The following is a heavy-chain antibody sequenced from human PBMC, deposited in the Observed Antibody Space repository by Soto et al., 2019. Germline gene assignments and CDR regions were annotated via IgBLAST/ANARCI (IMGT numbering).Heavy chain of an antibody. CDR3: ARLPLGYYDSSGSLDY. V-gene: IGHV5-51*01. CDR2: IYPGDSDT. J-gene: IGHJ4*02. D-gene: IGHD3-22*01. Sequence: GESLKISCKGSGYSFTSYWIGWVRQMPGKGLEWMGIIYPGDSDTRYSPSFQGQVTISADKSISTAYLQWSSLKASDTAMYYCARLPLGYYDSSGSLDYWGQGTLVTVSS. CDR1: GYSFTSYW.